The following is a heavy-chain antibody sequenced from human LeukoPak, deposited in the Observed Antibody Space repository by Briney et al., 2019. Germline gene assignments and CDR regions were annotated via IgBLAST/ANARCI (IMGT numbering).Heavy chain of an antibody. Sequence: PGGSLRLSCAGSGFTFSSYWMSWVRRPPGRGLEWVANIKQDGRQTYYMDSVRGRFIVSRDNTRNSVFLQMNSLRAEDTAVYYCARDFAAAVGWGQGTLVTVSS. D-gene: IGHD6-13*01. CDR2: IKQDGRQT. CDR1: GFTFSSYW. CDR3: ARDFAAAVG. V-gene: IGHV3-7*01. J-gene: IGHJ4*02.